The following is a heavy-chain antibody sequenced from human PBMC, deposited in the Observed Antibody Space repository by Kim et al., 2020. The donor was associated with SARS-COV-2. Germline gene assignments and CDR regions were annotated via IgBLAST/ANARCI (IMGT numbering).Heavy chain of an antibody. J-gene: IGHJ3*02. CDR3: ARRGYYDSSGYDSDAFDI. CDR1: GYSFTSYW. V-gene: IGHV5-10-1*01. CDR2: IDPSDSYT. D-gene: IGHD3-22*01. Sequence: GDSLKISCKGSGYSFTSYWISWVRQMPGKGLEWMGRIDPSDSYTNYSPSFQGHVTISADKSISTAYLQWSSLKASDTAMYYCARRGYYDSSGYDSDAFDIWGQGTMVTVSS.